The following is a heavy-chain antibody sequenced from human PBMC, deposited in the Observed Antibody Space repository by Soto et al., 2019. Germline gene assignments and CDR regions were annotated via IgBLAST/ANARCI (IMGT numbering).Heavy chain of an antibody. CDR2: ISTTSTYI. CDR1: GFTFSGDA. V-gene: IGHV3-21*01. CDR3: TRDYVMDV. J-gene: IGHJ6*02. D-gene: IGHD3-10*02. Sequence: GGSLRLSCAASGFTFSGDAMNWGRQAPGKGLEWVSSISTTSTYIYYADSVKGRFTISRDNANNSLHLQMNSLRAEDTAVYYCTRDYVMDVWGQGTTVTVSS.